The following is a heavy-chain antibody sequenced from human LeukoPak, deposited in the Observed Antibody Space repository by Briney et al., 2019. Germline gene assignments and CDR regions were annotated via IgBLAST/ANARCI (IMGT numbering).Heavy chain of an antibody. Sequence: SVKVSCKASGGTFSSYAISWVRQAPGQGLEWMGRIIPILGIANYAQKFQGRVTITADKSTSTAYMELSSLRSEDTAVYYCARVGGSYYFDYWGQGTLVTVSS. CDR3: ARVGGSYYFDY. CDR1: GGTFSSYA. CDR2: IIPILGIA. J-gene: IGHJ4*02. D-gene: IGHD1-26*01. V-gene: IGHV1-69*04.